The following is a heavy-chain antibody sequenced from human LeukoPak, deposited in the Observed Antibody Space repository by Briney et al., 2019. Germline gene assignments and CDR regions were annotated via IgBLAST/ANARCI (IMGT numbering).Heavy chain of an antibody. D-gene: IGHD3-16*01. CDR1: GASISSNNYY. J-gene: IGHJ4*02. CDR3: TRGGTDALSY. V-gene: IGHV4-39*01. CDR2: IYSSGNT. Sequence: SETLSLTCTVSGASISSNNYYWGWVRQPPGRGLEWIGNIYSSGNTYYNASLKSRVTIYIDTSKNQFSLNLSSVTAADTAVYYCTRGGTDALSYWGQGTLVTVSS.